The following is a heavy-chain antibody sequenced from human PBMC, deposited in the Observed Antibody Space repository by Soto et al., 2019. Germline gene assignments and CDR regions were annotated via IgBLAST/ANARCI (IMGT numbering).Heavy chain of an antibody. J-gene: IGHJ4*02. CDR2: IKQDGSEK. Sequence: EVQLVEAGGGLVQPGGSLRLSCAASGFTFSSYWMSWVRQAPGKGVEWLANIKQDGSEKYYVDSVKGRFTISRDNAKNSLYLQMNRLRAEDTAVYYCARTLKGASYFEYWGQGTLVTVSS. CDR3: ARTLKGASYFEY. V-gene: IGHV3-7*01. D-gene: IGHD1-26*01. CDR1: GFTFSSYW.